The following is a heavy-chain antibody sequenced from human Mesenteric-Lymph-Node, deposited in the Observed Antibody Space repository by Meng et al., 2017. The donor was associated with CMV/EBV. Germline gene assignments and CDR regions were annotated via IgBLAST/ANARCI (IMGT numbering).Heavy chain of an antibody. J-gene: IGHJ4*02. CDR2: SDYTGTT. Sequence: SETLSLTCSVSGDSMIGYNWGWIRQAPGMGLEWIALSDYTGTTNYNPSLQSRVSVSVSTPMKQLSLRLTSVTAADTATYYCARRIVATEGFDYWGQGVLVTVSS. CDR3: ARRIVATEGFDY. V-gene: IGHV4-59*01. CDR1: GDSMIGYN. D-gene: IGHD5-12*01.